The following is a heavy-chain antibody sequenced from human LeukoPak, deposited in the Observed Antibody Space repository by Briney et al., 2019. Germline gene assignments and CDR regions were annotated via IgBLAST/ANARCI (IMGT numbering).Heavy chain of an antibody. CDR1: GVTFSSYT. D-gene: IGHD5-18*01. J-gene: IGHJ4*02. CDR2: ISPILDIT. Sequence: SVKVSCKASGVTFSSYTISWVRRAPGQGREWMGRISPILDITNYAQKFQDRVTITADKSTSTAYMELSSLRSEDTAMYYCAVSSGSGYTYGREDFFVDYWGQGTLVTVSS. V-gene: IGHV1-69*02. CDR3: AVSSGSGYTYGREDFFVDY.